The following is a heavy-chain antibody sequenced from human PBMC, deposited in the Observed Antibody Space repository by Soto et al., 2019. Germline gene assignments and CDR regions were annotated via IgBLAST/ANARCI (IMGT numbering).Heavy chain of an antibody. CDR2: ISGSGGST. CDR3: AKGRYDFWSGHYTTPFDY. Sequence: GGSLRLSCAASGFTFSSYAMSWVRQAPGKGLEWVSAISGSGGSTYYADSVKGRFTISRDNSKNTLYLQMNSLRAEDTAVYYCAKGRYDFWSGHYTTPFDYWGQGTLVTVSS. V-gene: IGHV3-23*01. CDR1: GFTFSSYA. D-gene: IGHD3-3*01. J-gene: IGHJ4*02.